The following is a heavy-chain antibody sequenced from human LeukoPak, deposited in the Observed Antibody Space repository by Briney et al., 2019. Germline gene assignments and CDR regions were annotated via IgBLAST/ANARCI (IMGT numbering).Heavy chain of an antibody. D-gene: IGHD3-22*01. CDR3: ARTSDTSGRLYWYFDL. CDR2: ISISSSYI. V-gene: IGHV3-21*01. J-gene: IGHJ2*01. CDR1: AFTFSSYS. Sequence: GGSLGLSWEASAFTFSSYSMNWFRKAPGKGLEWVSFISISSSYIHYADSVKGRFTISRDNAKNSLYLQMNSLRAEDTAVYYCARTSDTSGRLYWYFDLWGRGTLVTVSS.